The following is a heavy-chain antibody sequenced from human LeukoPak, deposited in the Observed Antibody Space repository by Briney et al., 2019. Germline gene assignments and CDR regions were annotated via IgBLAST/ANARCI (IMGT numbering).Heavy chain of an antibody. V-gene: IGHV4-30-4*08. D-gene: IGHD3-3*01. CDR2: IYYSGTT. CDR1: GGSISSGDYY. Sequence: PSETLSLTCTVSGGSISSGDYYWSWIRQPPGKGLEWIVYIYYSGTTYYNPSLKRRVTISVDTSKNQFSLKLSSVTAADTAVYYCARDVPPYYDFWSGPWGQGTLVTVSS. CDR3: ARDVPPYYDFWSGP. J-gene: IGHJ4*02.